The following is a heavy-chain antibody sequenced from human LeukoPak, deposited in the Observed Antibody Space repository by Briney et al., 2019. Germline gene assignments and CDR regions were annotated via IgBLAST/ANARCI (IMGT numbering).Heavy chain of an antibody. CDR1: GFTFSDYY. Sequence: GGSLRLSCAASGFTFSDYYMSWIRQAPGKGLEWVSYISSSGSTKYSADPVKGRFTIPRDNAKNSLFLQMKSLRAEDTAVYYCARTRKNYYDSSGLFDYWGQGTLVTVSS. CDR3: ARTRKNYYDSSGLFDY. CDR2: ISSSGSTK. V-gene: IGHV3-11*01. D-gene: IGHD3-22*01. J-gene: IGHJ4*02.